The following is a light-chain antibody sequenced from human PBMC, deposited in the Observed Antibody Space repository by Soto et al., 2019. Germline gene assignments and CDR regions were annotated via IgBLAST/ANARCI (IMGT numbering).Light chain of an antibody. V-gene: IGKV3-20*01. CDR3: HQFGDSPQT. Sequence: EIVLTQSPGTLSLSPGDRATLSCRASQSLSVSYIAGYQQKPGQAPRLLIYSTSTRAAGIPDRFTGRGSGTHFTLAISRLEPEDFAVYYCHQFGDSPQTFGQGTTVEV. J-gene: IGKJ1*01. CDR1: QSLSVSY. CDR2: STS.